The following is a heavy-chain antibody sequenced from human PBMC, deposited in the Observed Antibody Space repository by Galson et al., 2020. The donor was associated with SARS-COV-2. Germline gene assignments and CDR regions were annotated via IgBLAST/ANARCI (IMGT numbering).Heavy chain of an antibody. D-gene: IGHD3-22*01. CDR2: INHGGRT. V-gene: IGHV4-34*01. J-gene: IGHJ4*02. CDR1: GGSFSDYY. Sequence: SQASETLSLTCAVYGGSFSDYYWSWIRQPPGKGLEWIGEINHGGRTNYNPSLKSRVTISVDSSKNQFSLKLSSVTAADTAVYYCARGVTYLSMIVVVITAVWSYFDYWGQGTLVTVSS. CDR3: ARGVTYLSMIVVVITAVWSYFDY.